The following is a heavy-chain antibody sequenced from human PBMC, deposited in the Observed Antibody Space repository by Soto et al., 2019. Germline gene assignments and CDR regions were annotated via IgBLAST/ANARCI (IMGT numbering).Heavy chain of an antibody. CDR3: AKVRRITGTANYWYFDL. D-gene: IGHD1-7*01. V-gene: IGHV3-30*18. CDR1: GLTFIPYD. Sequence: GGSLRLSCAASGLTFIPYDMHWVRQAPGKGLEWVAVISYDGSNKYYADSVKGRFTISRDNSKNTLYLQMNSLRAEDTAVFYCAKVRRITGTANYWYFDLWGRGALVTVSS. J-gene: IGHJ2*01. CDR2: ISYDGSNK.